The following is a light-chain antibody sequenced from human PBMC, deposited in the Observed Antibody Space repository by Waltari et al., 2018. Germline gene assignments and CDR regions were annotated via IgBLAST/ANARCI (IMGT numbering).Light chain of an antibody. Sequence: QLVLTQSPSASASLGASVKLNCTLSSGHSTNIIAWHQQQPEKGPRYLMKVNSDGSHSKGDEIPDRFSGSSSGAERYLTISSLQSEDEADYYCQTGGHGTWVFGGGTKLTVL. CDR1: SGHSTNI. V-gene: IGLV4-69*01. CDR2: VNSDGSH. CDR3: QTGGHGTWV. J-gene: IGLJ3*02.